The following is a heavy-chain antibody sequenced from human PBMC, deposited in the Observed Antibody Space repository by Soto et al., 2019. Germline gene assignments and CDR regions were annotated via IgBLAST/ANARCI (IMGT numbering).Heavy chain of an antibody. CDR2: ISSSNRTI. CDR1: GFTFSSYS. Sequence: PGGSLRLSCAASGFTFSSYSMNWVRQAPGKGLEWVSYISSSNRTIYYADSVKGRFTVSRDNAKNSLYLQMNSLRDEDTAVYYCARDLYYYDSSEPLTRFDPSGQGTLVTVSS. J-gene: IGHJ5*02. CDR3: ARDLYYYDSSEPLTRFDP. V-gene: IGHV3-48*02. D-gene: IGHD3-22*01.